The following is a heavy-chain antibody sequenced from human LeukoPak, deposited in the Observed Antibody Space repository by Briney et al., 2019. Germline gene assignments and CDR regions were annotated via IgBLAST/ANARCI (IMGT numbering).Heavy chain of an antibody. Sequence: SETLSLTCTVSGGSISSSSYYWGWIRQPPGKGLEWIGSIYYSGSTYYNPSLKSRVTISVDTSKNQFSLKLSSVTAADTAVYYCARRNRGRKDYFVYWGQGTLVTVSS. CDR3: ARRNRGRKDYFVY. CDR1: GGSISSSSYY. J-gene: IGHJ4*02. D-gene: IGHD1-14*01. CDR2: IYYSGST. V-gene: IGHV4-39*01.